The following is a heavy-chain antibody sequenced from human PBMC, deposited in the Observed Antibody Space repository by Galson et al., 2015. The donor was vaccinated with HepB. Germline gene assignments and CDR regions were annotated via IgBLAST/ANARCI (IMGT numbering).Heavy chain of an antibody. V-gene: IGHV4-59*08. Sequence: ETLSLTCSVSHGPINNYYWSWIRQSPGNRLEWIGYIYYNGDTTYDPSLGYRVGMSVDTSVNQVSLWLTSVTAADTAVYYCARHPGRGSVGYAFDLWGQGTLVTVSA. J-gene: IGHJ4*02. CDR2: IYYNGDT. CDR1: HGPINNYY. CDR3: ARHPGRGSVGYAFDL. D-gene: IGHD2-2*01.